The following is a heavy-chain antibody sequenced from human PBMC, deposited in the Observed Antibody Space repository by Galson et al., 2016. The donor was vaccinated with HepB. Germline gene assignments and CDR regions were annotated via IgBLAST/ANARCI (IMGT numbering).Heavy chain of an antibody. Sequence: SLRLSCAGSGFIFSSYWMSWVRQAPGKGLEWVANIKQEGSEKFYVDSLKGRLTISRDNYKNTLYLQMNSLRVEDTAVYYCARPRDLDDYPPVWDFGFWGQGTLVTVSS. D-gene: IGHD4-11*01. J-gene: IGHJ4*02. CDR1: GFIFSSYW. CDR3: ARPRDLDDYPPVWDFGF. CDR2: IKQEGSEK. V-gene: IGHV3-7*01.